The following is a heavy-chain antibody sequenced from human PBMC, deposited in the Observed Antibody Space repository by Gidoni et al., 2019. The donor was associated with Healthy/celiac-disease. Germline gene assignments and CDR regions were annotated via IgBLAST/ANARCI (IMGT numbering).Heavy chain of an antibody. D-gene: IGHD3-3*01. J-gene: IGHJ4*02. Sequence: EVQLLESGGGLVQPGGSLRLSCAASGFTFRSYAMSWVRQAPGKGLEWVSAISGSGGSIYYADSVKGRFTISRDNSKNTLYLQMNSLRAEDTAVYYCAKDIGVGVGYYDFWSGSKIPTYYFDYWGQGTLVTVSS. CDR2: ISGSGGSI. CDR3: AKDIGVGVGYYDFWSGSKIPTYYFDY. CDR1: GFTFRSYA. V-gene: IGHV3-23*01.